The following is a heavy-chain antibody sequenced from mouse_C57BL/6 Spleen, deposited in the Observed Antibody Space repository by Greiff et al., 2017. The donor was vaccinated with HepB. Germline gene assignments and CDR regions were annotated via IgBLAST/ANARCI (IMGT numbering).Heavy chain of an antibody. CDR2: IHPNSGST. CDR1: GYTFTSYW. J-gene: IGHJ1*03. V-gene: IGHV1-64*01. Sequence: QVQLQQPGAELVKPGASVKLSCKASGYTFTSYWMHWVKQRPGQGLEWIGMIHPNSGSTNYNEKFKSKATLTVDKSSSTAYMQLSSLTSEDSAVYYCASSGGSSYYWYFDVWGTGTTVTVSS. D-gene: IGHD1-1*01. CDR3: ASSGGSSYYWYFDV.